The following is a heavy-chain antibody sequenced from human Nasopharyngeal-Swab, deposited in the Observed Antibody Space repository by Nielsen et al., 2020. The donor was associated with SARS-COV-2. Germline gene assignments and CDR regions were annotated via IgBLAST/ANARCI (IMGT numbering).Heavy chain of an antibody. CDR3: ARLNEKRTYGLIDS. D-gene: IGHD3-10*01. V-gene: IGHV3-23*01. CDR1: GYSFRTYG. CDR2: IVGSGDISGSGGNT. Sequence: GGSLRLSCVASGYSFRTYGMSWVRQAPGKGLEWVAAIVGSGDISGSGGNTYYADSVKGRFTISRDNSNTLFLQMSSLRPEDTALYYCARLNEKRTYGLIDSWGQGTLVTVSS. J-gene: IGHJ4*02.